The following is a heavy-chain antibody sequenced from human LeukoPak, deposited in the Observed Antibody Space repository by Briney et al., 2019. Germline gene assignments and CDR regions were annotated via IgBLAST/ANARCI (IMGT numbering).Heavy chain of an antibody. CDR1: GGSVNSYY. CDR3: TSGGMVSGDY. D-gene: IGHD2-8*01. V-gene: IGHV4-59*02. Sequence: SETLSLTCTVSGGSVNSYYWSWIRQPPGKGLEWIGYIYYSGSTNYNPSLKSRVTISRDTSKNQFSLRLRSVTAADTAVYYCTSGGMVSGDYWGHGTLVTVSS. J-gene: IGHJ4*01. CDR2: IYYSGST.